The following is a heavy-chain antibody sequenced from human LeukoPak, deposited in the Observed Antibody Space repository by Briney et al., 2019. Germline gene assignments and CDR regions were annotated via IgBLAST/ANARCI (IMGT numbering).Heavy chain of an antibody. CDR1: GFTFSSYA. Sequence: GGSLRLSCAASGFTFSSYAMHWVRQAPGKGLEWVAVISYDGSNKYYADSVKGRFTISRDNSKNTLYLQMSSLRAEDTAVYYCAREYGDYAGTDYWGQGTLVTVSS. CDR2: ISYDGSNK. J-gene: IGHJ4*02. V-gene: IGHV3-30-3*01. CDR3: AREYGDYAGTDY. D-gene: IGHD4-17*01.